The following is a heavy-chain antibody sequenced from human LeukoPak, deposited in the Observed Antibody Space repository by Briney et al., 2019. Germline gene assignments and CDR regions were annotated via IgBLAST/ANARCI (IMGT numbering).Heavy chain of an antibody. CDR3: ANTYGSWGNFDT. J-gene: IGHJ4*02. CDR2: INSDGSTT. D-gene: IGHD3-10*01. CDR1: GFTFSGYW. V-gene: IGHV3-74*01. Sequence: PGGSLRLSYAASGFTFSGYWMHWVRQAPGTGLVWVSVINSDGSTTRYADSVRGRFTISRDNAKNTLYLQMNSLRAEDTAVYYCANTYGSWGNFDTWGQGTLVTVSS.